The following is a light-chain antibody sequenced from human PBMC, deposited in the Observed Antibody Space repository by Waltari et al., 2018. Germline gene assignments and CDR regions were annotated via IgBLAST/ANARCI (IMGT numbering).Light chain of an antibody. V-gene: IGKV1-39*01. J-gene: IGKJ2*01. CDR3: QQSYSTPDT. CDR1: QSISSY. Sequence: DFQMTQSPSSLPASVGDRVTITCRASQSISSYLNWYQQKPGKAPKLLIYAASSLQSGVPSRFSGSGSGTDFTLTISSLQPEDFATYYCQQSYSTPDTFGQGTKLEIK. CDR2: AAS.